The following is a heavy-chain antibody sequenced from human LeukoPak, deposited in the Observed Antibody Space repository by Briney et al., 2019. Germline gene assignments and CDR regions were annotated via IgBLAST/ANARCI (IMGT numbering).Heavy chain of an antibody. CDR2: ISAYNGNT. CDR3: ARVSGSYSVSYWEDY. Sequence: ASVKVSCRAFGYTVSSYGTSWVRQAPGQGLELMGWISAYNGNTNYAQELQVRVTMTTDTSTSTAYMELRRLRSGDTAVYYCARVSGSYSVSYWEDYWGQGTLVTVSS. V-gene: IGHV1-18*01. CDR1: GYTVSSYG. D-gene: IGHD1-26*01. J-gene: IGHJ4*02.